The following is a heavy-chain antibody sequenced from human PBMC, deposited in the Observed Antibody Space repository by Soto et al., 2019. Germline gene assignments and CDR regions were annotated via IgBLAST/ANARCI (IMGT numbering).Heavy chain of an antibody. CDR1: GFTFSSYG. J-gene: IGHJ6*02. D-gene: IGHD5-12*01. CDR3: AKLPLIGSPHHYYGMDV. CDR2: ISHDETIN. V-gene: IGHV3-30*18. Sequence: QVQLVESGGGVVQPGRSLRLSCAASGFTFSSYGMHWVRQAPGKGLEWMAVISHDETINENADSVKGRVTISRDNAKNTLYLQMNRLRTEDTAGYHCAKLPLIGSPHHYYGMDVWGPGTTVT.